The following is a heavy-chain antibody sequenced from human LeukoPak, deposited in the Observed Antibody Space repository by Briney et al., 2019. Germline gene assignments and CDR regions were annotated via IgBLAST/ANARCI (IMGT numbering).Heavy chain of an antibody. D-gene: IGHD4-11*01. J-gene: IGHJ4*02. Sequence: PSETLSLTCTVSGGSISYYYWSWIRQPPGKGLEWIGSVYRRGTTYYNPSLKSRVTISVDTSENQFSLNLSSVTAADTALYYCASGPRLPHFDYWGQGTLVTVSS. CDR3: ASGPRLPHFDY. CDR2: VYRRGTT. CDR1: GGSISYYY. V-gene: IGHV4-38-2*02.